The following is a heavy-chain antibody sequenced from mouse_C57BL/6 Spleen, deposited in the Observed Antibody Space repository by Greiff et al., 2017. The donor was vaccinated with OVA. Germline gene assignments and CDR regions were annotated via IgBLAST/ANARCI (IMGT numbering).Heavy chain of an antibody. Sequence: EVKVVESGEGLVKPGGSLKLSCAASGFTFSSYAMSWVRQTPEKRLEWVAYISSGGDYIYYADTVKGRFTISRDNARNTLYLQMSSLKSEDTAMYYCTRGDGYSYWYFDVWGTGTTVTVSS. D-gene: IGHD2-3*01. CDR1: GFTFSSYA. CDR2: ISSGGDYI. V-gene: IGHV5-9-1*02. J-gene: IGHJ1*03. CDR3: TRGDGYSYWYFDV.